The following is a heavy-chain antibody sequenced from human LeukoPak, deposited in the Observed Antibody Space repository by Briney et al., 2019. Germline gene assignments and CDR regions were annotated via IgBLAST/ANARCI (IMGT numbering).Heavy chain of an antibody. Sequence: PGGSLRLSCAASGFTFSSYGMHWVRQAPGKGLEWVAFIRYDGSNKYYADSVKGRFTISRDNAKNSLYLQMSSLRAEDTALYYCARRESTYQNYYYFYYMDVWGKGTTVTVSS. CDR1: GFTFSSYG. CDR2: IRYDGSNK. J-gene: IGHJ6*03. V-gene: IGHV3-30*02. CDR3: ARRESTYQNYYYFYYMDV.